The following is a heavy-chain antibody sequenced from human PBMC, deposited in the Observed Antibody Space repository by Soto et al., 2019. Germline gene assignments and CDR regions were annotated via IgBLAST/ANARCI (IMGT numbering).Heavy chain of an antibody. CDR3: ARHNLYFDY. V-gene: IGHV4-39*01. J-gene: IGHJ4*02. CDR2: IYYSGST. CDR1: GGYISSSSYY. Sequence: PSETLSLTCAVSGGYISSSSYYWGWIRQPPGKGLEWIGSIYYSGSTYYNPSLKSRVTISVDTSKNQFSLKLSSVTAADTAVYSCARHNLYFDYWGQGTLVTVS.